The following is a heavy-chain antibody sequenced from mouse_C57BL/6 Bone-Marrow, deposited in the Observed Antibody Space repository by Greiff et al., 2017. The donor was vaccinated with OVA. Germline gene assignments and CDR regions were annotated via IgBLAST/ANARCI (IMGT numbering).Heavy chain of an antibody. CDR1: GYTFTSYW. CDR3: ARVGD. Sequence: QVQLQQPGAELVMPGASVKLSCKASGYTFTSYWMHWVKQRPGQGLEWIGEIDPSDSYTNYNQKFKGKSTLTVDKSSSTAYMQLSSLTSEDAAVYYCARVGDWDQGTTLTVSS. V-gene: IGHV1-69*01. D-gene: IGHD1-1*02. CDR2: IDPSDSYT. J-gene: IGHJ2*01.